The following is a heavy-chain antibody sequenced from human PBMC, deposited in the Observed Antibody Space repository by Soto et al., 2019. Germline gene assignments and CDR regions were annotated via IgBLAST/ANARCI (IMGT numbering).Heavy chain of an antibody. Sequence: GGSLRLSCAASGFTFSSYGMHWVRQAPGKGLEWVAVISYDGSNKYYADSVKGRFTISRDNSKNTLYLQMNSLRAEDTAVYYCAKEDMAYYFDYWGQGTLVTVSS. V-gene: IGHV3-30*18. J-gene: IGHJ4*02. CDR3: AKEDMAYYFDY. CDR1: GFTFSSYG. CDR2: ISYDGSNK.